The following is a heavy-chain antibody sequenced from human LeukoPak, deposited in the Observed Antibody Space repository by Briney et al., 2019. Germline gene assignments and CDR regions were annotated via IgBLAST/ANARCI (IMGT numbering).Heavy chain of an antibody. CDR3: ARGGLAQYGGNPLGDY. V-gene: IGHV1-2*06. CDR2: MNPNSGGT. CDR1: GYTFTGYY. Sequence: ASVKVSCKASGYTFTGYYMHWVRQAPGQGLEWMGRMNPNSGGTNYAQKFQGRVTMTRDTSISTAYMELSRLRSDDTAVYYCARGGLAQYGGNPLGDYWGQGTLVTVSS. D-gene: IGHD4/OR15-4a*01. J-gene: IGHJ4*02.